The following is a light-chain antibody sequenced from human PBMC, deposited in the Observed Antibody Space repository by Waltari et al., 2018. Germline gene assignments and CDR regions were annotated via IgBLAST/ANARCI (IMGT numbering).Light chain of an antibody. J-gene: IGKJ4*01. CDR3: QQYGSSPFT. CDR1: ESVSSSY. Sequence: ETVLTQPPGTLSLSPGERATHSCRASESVSSSYLAWYQQKPGQAPRLLIYDASSRATGFPDRFSGSGSGTDFTLTISRLEPEDFAVYYCQQYGSSPFTFGGGTKVEIK. CDR2: DAS. V-gene: IGKV3-20*01.